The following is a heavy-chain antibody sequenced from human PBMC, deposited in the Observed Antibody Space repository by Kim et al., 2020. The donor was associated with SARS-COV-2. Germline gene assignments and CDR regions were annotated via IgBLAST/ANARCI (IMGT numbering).Heavy chain of an antibody. CDR1: GFTFGDYA. CDR3: AKVHGGNFGWVDY. J-gene: IGHJ4*02. V-gene: IGHV3-9*01. Sequence: GGSLRLSCAASGFTFGDYAMHWVRQAPGKGLEWVSGISWNSGSIGYADSVKGRFTISRDNAKNSLYLQMNSLRAEDTALYYCAKVHGGNFGWVDYWGQGTLVTVSS. CDR2: ISWNSGSI. D-gene: IGHD2-21*02.